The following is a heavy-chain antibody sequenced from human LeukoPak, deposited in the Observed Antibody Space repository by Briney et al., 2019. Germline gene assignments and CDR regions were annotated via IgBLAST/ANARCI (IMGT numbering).Heavy chain of an antibody. CDR2: IIPIFGTA. Sequence: ASVKVSCKASGGTFSSYAISWVRQAPGQGLEWMGGIIPIFGTANYAQKFQGRVTITADESTSTAYMELSSLRSEDTAVYYCARGGEYSSSGYFDYWGQGTLVTVSS. D-gene: IGHD6-6*01. CDR1: GGTFSSYA. CDR3: ARGGEYSSSGYFDY. V-gene: IGHV1-69*13. J-gene: IGHJ4*02.